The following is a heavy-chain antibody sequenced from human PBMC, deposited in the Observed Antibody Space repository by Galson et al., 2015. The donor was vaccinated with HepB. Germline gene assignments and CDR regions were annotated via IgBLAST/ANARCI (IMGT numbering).Heavy chain of an antibody. CDR2: ISWDGGKT. Sequence: SLRLSCAASGFNLDDYMIHWVRQVPGKGLEWVSLISWDGGKTHYADSVRGRFTISRDNRKNSLYLQMNSLTTEDTALYYCAKDATYCKNTTCYSGSAFDYWGQGTLVTVSS. J-gene: IGHJ4*02. CDR3: AKDATYCKNTTCYSGSAFDY. CDR1: GFNLDDYM. V-gene: IGHV3-43*01. D-gene: IGHD2/OR15-2a*01.